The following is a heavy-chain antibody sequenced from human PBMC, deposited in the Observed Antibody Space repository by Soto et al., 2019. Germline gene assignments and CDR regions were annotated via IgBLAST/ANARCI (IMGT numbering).Heavy chain of an antibody. V-gene: IGHV1-69*13. CDR3: ARGADFWSGYPLYYYNYGMDV. D-gene: IGHD3-3*01. J-gene: IGHJ6*01. Sequence: SVKVSCKASGGTFSSYAISWVRQAPGQGLEWMGGIIPIFGTANYAQKFQGRVTITADESTSTAYMELSSLRSEDTAVYYCARGADFWSGYPLYYYNYGMDVWGQGTTVTVSS. CDR2: IIPIFGTA. CDR1: GGTFSSYA.